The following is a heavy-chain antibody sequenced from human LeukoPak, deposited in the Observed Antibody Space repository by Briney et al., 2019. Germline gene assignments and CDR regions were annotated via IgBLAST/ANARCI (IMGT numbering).Heavy chain of an antibody. CDR2: IYYSGST. J-gene: IGHJ4*02. D-gene: IGHD3-3*01. CDR1: GGSISSYY. V-gene: IGHV4-59*01. CDR3: AKFAGITIFGAPDY. Sequence: PSETLSLTCTVSGGSISSYYWSWIRQPPGKGLEWIGYIYYSGSTNYNPSLKSRVTISVDTSKNQFSLKLSSVTAADTAVYYCAKFAGITIFGAPDYWGQGTLVTVSS.